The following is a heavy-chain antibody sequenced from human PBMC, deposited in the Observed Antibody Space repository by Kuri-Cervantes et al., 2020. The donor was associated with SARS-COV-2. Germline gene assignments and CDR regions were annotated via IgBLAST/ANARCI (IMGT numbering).Heavy chain of an antibody. Sequence: SGPTLVKPTQTLTLTCTFSGFSLSTSGVGVGWIRQPPGKALEWLARIDWDDDKYYSTSLKTRLTISKDTSKNQVVLTMTNMDPVDTATYYCAHTRYCSSTSCYWLDPWGQGTLVTVSS. CDR1: GFSLSTSGVG. J-gene: IGHJ5*02. CDR2: IDWDDDK. V-gene: IGHV2-70*12. D-gene: IGHD2-2*01. CDR3: AHTRYCSSTSCYWLDP.